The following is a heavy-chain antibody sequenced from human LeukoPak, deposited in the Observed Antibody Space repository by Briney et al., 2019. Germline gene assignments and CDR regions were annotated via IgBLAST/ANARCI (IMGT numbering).Heavy chain of an antibody. V-gene: IGHV3-9*01. Sequence: GGSLRLSCAASGFTFDDYAMHWVRQAPGKGLEWVSGISWNSGSIGYADSVKGRFTISRDNAKNSLYLQMNSLRAEDTALYYCAKDYYDSSGYYLDYWGQGTLVTVSS. J-gene: IGHJ4*02. CDR2: ISWNSGSI. D-gene: IGHD3-22*01. CDR3: AKDYYDSSGYYLDY. CDR1: GFTFDDYA.